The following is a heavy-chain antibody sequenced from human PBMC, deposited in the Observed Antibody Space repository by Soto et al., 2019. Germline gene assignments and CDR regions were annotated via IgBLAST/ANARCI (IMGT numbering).Heavy chain of an antibody. CDR1: GDKFSSYT. CDR2: INPNSGGT. J-gene: IGHJ4*02. Sequence: ASVKVSCKASGDKFSSYTISWVRQAPGQGLEWMGRINPNSGGTNYAQKFQGWVTMTRDTSISTAYMELSRLRSDDTAVYYCAREGITGTGFDYWGQGTLVTVSS. D-gene: IGHD1-20*01. CDR3: AREGITGTGFDY. V-gene: IGHV1-2*04.